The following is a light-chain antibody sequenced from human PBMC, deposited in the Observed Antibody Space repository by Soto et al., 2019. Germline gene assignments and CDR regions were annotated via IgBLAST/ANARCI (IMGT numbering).Light chain of an antibody. V-gene: IGLV2-14*03. CDR3: SSYTDSATLV. CDR2: DVS. CDR1: SSDVGGYNY. J-gene: IGLJ2*01. Sequence: QSALTQPASVSGSPGQSITISCTGTSSDVGGYNYVSWYQQHPGKAPKLIIYDVSDRPSGVSNRFSGSKSGNTASLTISGLQAEDDADYYCSSYTDSATLVFGGGTKVTVL.